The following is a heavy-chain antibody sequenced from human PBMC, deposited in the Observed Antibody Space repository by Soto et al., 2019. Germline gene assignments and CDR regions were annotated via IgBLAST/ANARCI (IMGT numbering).Heavy chain of an antibody. D-gene: IGHD1-1*01. CDR1: GYTFTTYG. CDR2: ISTYAGDT. Sequence: QVQLVQSGPEVREPGASVKVSCRTSGYTFTTYGINWVRQAPGQGLEWMGWISTYAGDTKVAQTMQGRVTLTAETSTNTAYMEVRSLTSGDTAVYYCARRARHNNNHADYWGQGTLVTVSS. V-gene: IGHV1-18*04. CDR3: ARRARHNNNHADY. J-gene: IGHJ4*02.